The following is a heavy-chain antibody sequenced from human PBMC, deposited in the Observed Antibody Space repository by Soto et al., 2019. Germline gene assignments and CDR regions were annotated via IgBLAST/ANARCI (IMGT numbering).Heavy chain of an antibody. CDR1: GYTFTSYG. D-gene: IGHD3-10*01. Sequence: ASVKVSCKASGYTFTSYGISWVRQAPGQGLEWMGWISAYNGKTNYAQKLQGRVTMTTDTSTSTAYMELRSLRSDDRAVYYCAREGGLTMVRGVIITIYYFDYWGQGTLVTVSS. CDR3: AREGGLTMVRGVIITIYYFDY. J-gene: IGHJ4*02. CDR2: ISAYNGKT. V-gene: IGHV1-18*01.